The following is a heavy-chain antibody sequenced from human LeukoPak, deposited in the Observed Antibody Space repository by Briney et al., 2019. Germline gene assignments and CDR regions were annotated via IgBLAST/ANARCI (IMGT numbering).Heavy chain of an antibody. CDR1: GGTFSSYA. CDR3: ARVALGRRWLQTSYYYGMDV. V-gene: IGHV1-69*13. CDR2: IIPIFGTA. Sequence: SVKVSCKASGGTFSSYAISWVRQAPGQGLEWMGGIIPIFGTANYAQKFQGRVTITADESTSTAYMELSSLRSEDTAVYYCARVALGRRWLQTSYYYGMDVWGQGTTVTVSS. J-gene: IGHJ6*02. D-gene: IGHD5-24*01.